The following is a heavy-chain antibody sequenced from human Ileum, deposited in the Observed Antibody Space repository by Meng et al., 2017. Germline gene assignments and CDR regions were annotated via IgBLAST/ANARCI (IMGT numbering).Heavy chain of an antibody. CDR1: GDSVASNTAA. D-gene: IGHD4/OR15-4a*01. CDR2: TYYRSNWYN. V-gene: IGHV6-1*01. Sequence: SETLSLTCAISGDSVASNTAAWHWIRQSTSRGLEWLGRTYYRSNWYNVYADPVKSRIIINPDTSKNQFSSQLDSVTPEDTASYYCARGRRAGFDFWGQGTMVTVSS. CDR3: ARGRRAGFDF. J-gene: IGHJ3*01.